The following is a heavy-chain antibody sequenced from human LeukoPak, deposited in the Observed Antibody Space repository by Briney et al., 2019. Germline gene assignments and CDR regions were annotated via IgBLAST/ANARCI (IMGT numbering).Heavy chain of an antibody. CDR3: ARGVSPLNYYFDY. D-gene: IGHD1-1*01. CDR1: GGSFSGYY. CDR2: INHSGST. Sequence: SETLSLTCAVYGGSFSGYYWSWIRQPPGKGLEWIGEINHSGSTNYNPSLKSRVTISVDTSKNQFSLKLSSVTAEDTAVYYCARGVSPLNYYFDYWGQGTLVTVSS. V-gene: IGHV4-34*01. J-gene: IGHJ4*02.